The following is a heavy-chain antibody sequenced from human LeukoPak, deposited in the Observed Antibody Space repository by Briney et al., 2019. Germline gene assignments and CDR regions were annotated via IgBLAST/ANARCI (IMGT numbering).Heavy chain of an antibody. V-gene: IGHV4-59*01. CDR1: GGSISSYY. CDR2: IYYSGST. Sequence: SETLSLTCTVSGGSISSYYWSWIRQPPGKGLEWLGYIYYSGSTNYNPSLKSRVTISVDTSKNQFSLKLSSVTSADTAVYYCARVGGSNHYHYGMDVWGQGTTVTVSS. CDR3: ARVGGSNHYHYGMDV. D-gene: IGHD1-26*01. J-gene: IGHJ6*02.